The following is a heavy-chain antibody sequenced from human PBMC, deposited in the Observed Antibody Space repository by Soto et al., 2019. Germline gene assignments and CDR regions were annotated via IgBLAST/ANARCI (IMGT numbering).Heavy chain of an antibody. CDR2: ISAYNGNT. J-gene: IGHJ4*02. D-gene: IGHD2-2*01. CDR3: ARHRPFDVGYQLLLLEY. V-gene: IGHV1-18*01. CDR1: GYTFTSYG. Sequence: ASVKVSCKASGYTFTSYGISWVRQAPGQGLEWMGWISAYNGNTNYAQKLQGRVTMTTDTSTSTAYMELRSLRSDDTAVYYCARHRPFDVGYQLLLLEYWGQGTLVPVSP.